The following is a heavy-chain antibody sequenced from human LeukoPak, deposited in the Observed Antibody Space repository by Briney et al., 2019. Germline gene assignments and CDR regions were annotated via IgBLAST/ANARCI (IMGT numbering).Heavy chain of an antibody. V-gene: IGHV3-66*01. Sequence: GGSLRLSRAASGFTVSSNYMSWVRQAPGKGLEWVSVIYSGGSTYYADSVKGRFTISRDNSKNTLYLQMNSLRAEDTAVYYCARDSRVTRRLYWGQGTLVTVSS. CDR3: ARDSRVTRRLY. D-gene: IGHD4-23*01. CDR2: IYSGGST. J-gene: IGHJ4*02. CDR1: GFTVSSNY.